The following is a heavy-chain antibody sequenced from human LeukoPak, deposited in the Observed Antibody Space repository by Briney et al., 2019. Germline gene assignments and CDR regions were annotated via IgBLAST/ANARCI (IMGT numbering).Heavy chain of an antibody. CDR3: ARVGYSSGWYRGDAFDI. Sequence: GGSLRLSCAASGFTFSSYWMSWVRQTPGKGLEWVANIKQDGSEKYYVDSVKGRFTISRDNAKNSLYLQMNSLRAEDTAVYYCARVGYSSGWYRGDAFDIWGQGTMVTVSS. D-gene: IGHD6-19*01. CDR2: IKQDGSEK. CDR1: GFTFSSYW. J-gene: IGHJ3*02. V-gene: IGHV3-7*01.